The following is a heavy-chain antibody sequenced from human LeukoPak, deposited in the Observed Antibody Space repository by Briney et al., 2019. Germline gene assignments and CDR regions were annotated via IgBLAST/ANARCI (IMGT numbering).Heavy chain of an antibody. Sequence: GGSLRLSCAASGFTVSSNYMSWVRQAPGKGLEWVSVIYSGGITYYADSVKGRFTISRDNSKNTLYPQMNSLRAEDTAVYYCAREIHRGSSGDYWGQGTLVTVSS. CDR1: GFTVSSNY. CDR2: IYSGGIT. D-gene: IGHD2-2*01. V-gene: IGHV3-66*02. J-gene: IGHJ4*02. CDR3: AREIHRGSSGDY.